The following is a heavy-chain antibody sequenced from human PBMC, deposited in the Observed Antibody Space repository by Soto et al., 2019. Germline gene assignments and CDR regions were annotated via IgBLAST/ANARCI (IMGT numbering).Heavy chain of an antibody. CDR2: IYYSGST. V-gene: IGHV4-39*01. D-gene: IGHD2-2*01. CDR1: GGSISSSSYY. J-gene: IGHJ1*01. Sequence: SETLSLTCTVAGGSISSSSYYWGWISQPPGKGLEWIGSIYYSGSTYYNPSLKSRVTISVDTSKNQFSLKLSSVTAADTAVYYCARLGLLSSPIVVVPATAAFQHWGQGTLVTVSS. CDR3: ARLGLLSSPIVVVPATAAFQH.